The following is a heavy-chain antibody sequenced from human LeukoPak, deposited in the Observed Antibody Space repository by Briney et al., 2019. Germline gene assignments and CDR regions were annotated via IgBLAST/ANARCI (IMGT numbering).Heavy chain of an antibody. D-gene: IGHD3-22*01. CDR3: ARGVDSSGYYYHFDY. CDR2: INHSGST. Sequence: SETLSLTCAVYGGSFSGYYWSWIRQPPGKGLEWIGEINHSGSTNYNPSLKSRVTISVDTSKNQFSLKLSSVTAADTAVYYCARGVDSSGYYYHFDYWGQGTLVTVSS. V-gene: IGHV4-34*01. J-gene: IGHJ4*02. CDR1: GGSFSGYY.